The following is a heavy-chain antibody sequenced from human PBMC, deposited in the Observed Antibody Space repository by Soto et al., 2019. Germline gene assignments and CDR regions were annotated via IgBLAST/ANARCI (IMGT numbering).Heavy chain of an antibody. CDR2: IFWDDDK. CDR3: AHSPPYDILTGSLNYFDY. CDR1: GFSLSTSGVG. V-gene: IGHV2-5*02. Sequence: QITLKESGPTLVKPTQTLTLTCTFSGFSLSTSGVGVGWIRQPPGKALEWLALIFWDDDKRYSPSLKSRLTITKGTSNNQVGLTMTNMDPVDTATYYCAHSPPYDILTGSLNYFDYWGQGTLVTVSS. D-gene: IGHD3-9*01. J-gene: IGHJ4*02.